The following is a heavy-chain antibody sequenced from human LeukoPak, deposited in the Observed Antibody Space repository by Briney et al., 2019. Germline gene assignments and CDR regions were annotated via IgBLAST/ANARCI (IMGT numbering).Heavy chain of an antibody. J-gene: IGHJ4*02. CDR2: ISSSSSYI. CDR1: GFTFSSYS. Sequence: GGSLRLSCAASGFTFSSYSMNWVRQAPGKGLEWVSSISSSSSYIYYADSVKGRFTISRDNAKNSLYLQMNSLRAEDTAVYYCARIMNDFWSGYYPLALNYWGQGTPVTVSS. CDR3: ARIMNDFWSGYYPLALNY. D-gene: IGHD3-3*01. V-gene: IGHV3-21*01.